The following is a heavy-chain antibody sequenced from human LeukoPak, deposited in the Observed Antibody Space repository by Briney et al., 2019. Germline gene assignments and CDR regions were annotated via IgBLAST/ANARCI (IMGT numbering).Heavy chain of an antibody. D-gene: IGHD1-26*01. Sequence: GRSLRLSCAASGFTFSSCGMHWVRQAPGKGLEWVAAISYDGSDKYYADFVKGRFTISRDNSKDTLYLQMNSLKAEDTAVYYCAKDLSGIVAMDVWGQGTTVTVSS. V-gene: IGHV3-30*18. CDR2: ISYDGSDK. J-gene: IGHJ6*02. CDR3: AKDLSGIVAMDV. CDR1: GFTFSSCG.